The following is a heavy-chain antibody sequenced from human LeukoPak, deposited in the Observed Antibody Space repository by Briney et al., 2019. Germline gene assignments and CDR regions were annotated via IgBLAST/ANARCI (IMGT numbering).Heavy chain of an antibody. V-gene: IGHV4-28*01. CDR2: INHSGST. Sequence: PSDTLSLTCAVSGYSISSSNWWGWIRQPPGKGLEWIGEINHSGSTNYNPSLKSRVTISVDTSKNQFSLKLSSVTAADTAVYYCARRPKRVVAATPRAFDIWGQGTMVTVSS. J-gene: IGHJ3*02. D-gene: IGHD2-15*01. CDR3: ARRPKRVVAATPRAFDI. CDR1: GYSISSSNW.